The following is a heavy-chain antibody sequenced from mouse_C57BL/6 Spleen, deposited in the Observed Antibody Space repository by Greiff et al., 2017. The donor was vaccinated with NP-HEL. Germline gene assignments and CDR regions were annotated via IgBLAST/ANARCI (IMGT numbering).Heavy chain of an antibody. CDR2: IWSGGST. CDR1: GFSLTSYG. Sequence: VQLQQSGPGLVQPSQSLSITCTVSGFSLTSYGVHWVRQSPGKGLEWLGVIWSGGSTGYNAAFISRLSISKDNSKSQVFFKMNRLQADDTAIYYCARNLIRGAMDYWGQGTSVTVSS. V-gene: IGHV2-2*01. CDR3: ARNLIRGAMDY. J-gene: IGHJ4*01.